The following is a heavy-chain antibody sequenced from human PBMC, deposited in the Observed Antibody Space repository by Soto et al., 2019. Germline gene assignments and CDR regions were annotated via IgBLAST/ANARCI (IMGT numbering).Heavy chain of an antibody. Sequence: GESLKISCDGSGFSFTDFWIGWVRQMPGKGLEWMGIIYPGDSDTRYSPSFQGQVIISADKSISTAYLQWSSLKASDTAMYYCARRSQGGYCSGGDCYSFGGLDVWGHGTTVTVSS. D-gene: IGHD2-15*01. J-gene: IGHJ6*02. CDR1: GFSFTDFW. CDR2: IYPGDSDT. V-gene: IGHV5-51*01. CDR3: ARRSQGGYCSGGDCYSFGGLDV.